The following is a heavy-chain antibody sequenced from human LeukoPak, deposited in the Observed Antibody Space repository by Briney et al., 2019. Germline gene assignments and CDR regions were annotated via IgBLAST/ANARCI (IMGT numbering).Heavy chain of an antibody. CDR1: GYTFTSYY. Sequence: ASVKVSCKASGYTFTSYYMHWVRQAPGQGLEWMGIINPSGGSTSYAQKFQGRVTMTRDTSISTAYMELSRLRSDDTAVYYCARELVVVVAATRGGVGYWGQGTLVTVSS. CDR2: INPSGGST. CDR3: ARELVVVVAATRGGVGY. J-gene: IGHJ4*02. V-gene: IGHV1-46*01. D-gene: IGHD2-15*01.